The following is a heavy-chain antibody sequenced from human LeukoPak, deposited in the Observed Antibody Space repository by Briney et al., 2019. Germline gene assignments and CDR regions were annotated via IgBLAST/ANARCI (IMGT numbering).Heavy chain of an antibody. CDR3: ARGVSGTLRESWDI. J-gene: IGHJ3*02. CDR2: IYYSGST. CDR1: GGSISSGGYY. D-gene: IGHD3-3*01. Sequence: SETLSLTCTVSGGSISSGGYYWSWIRQHPGKGLEWIGYIYYSGSTCYNPSLKSRVTISVDTSKNQFSLKLSSVTAADTAVYYCARGVSGTLRESWDIWGQGTMVTVSS. V-gene: IGHV4-31*03.